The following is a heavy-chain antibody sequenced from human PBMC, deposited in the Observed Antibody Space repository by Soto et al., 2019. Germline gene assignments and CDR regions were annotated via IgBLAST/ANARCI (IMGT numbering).Heavy chain of an antibody. V-gene: IGHV3-64*01. CDR3: ARDSCTTGVCYAPPDY. CDR1: GFTFSTYA. Sequence: EVQLVESGGGLVQPGGSLRLSCATSGFTFSTYAMHWVRQAPGKGLEYVSAISSNGRSTYYANSVKGRFTISRDNSKNTLYLQMDSLRAADMAVYYCARDSCTTGVCYAPPDYWCQGNLVTVSS. J-gene: IGHJ4*02. D-gene: IGHD2-8*01. CDR2: ISSNGRST.